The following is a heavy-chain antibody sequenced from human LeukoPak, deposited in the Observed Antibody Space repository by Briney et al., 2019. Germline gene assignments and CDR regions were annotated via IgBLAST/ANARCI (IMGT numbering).Heavy chain of an antibody. CDR3: ITPLPYSAQ. J-gene: IGHJ4*02. CDR2: IKPKTDGETT. D-gene: IGHD2-21*01. V-gene: IGHV3-15*01. CDR1: GFTLDNYG. Sequence: GGSLRLSCTVSGFTLDNYGVSWFRLAPGKGLEWVGRIKPKTDGETTEYAAPVKDRFSISRDDSKSMMYLQMNSLKTEDTAVYYCITPLPYSAQGGQGTLVTVSS.